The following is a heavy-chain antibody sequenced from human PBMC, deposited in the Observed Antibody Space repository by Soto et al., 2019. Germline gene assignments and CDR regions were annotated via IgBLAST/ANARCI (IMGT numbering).Heavy chain of an antibody. CDR3: ARDVSGPGATYVMDV. D-gene: IGHD2-2*01. J-gene: IGHJ6*02. CDR2: INPGGGRT. CDR1: GYIFSSHC. Sequence: ASVKVSCKASGYIFSSHCIYWVRQAPGQGLQWMGRINPGGGRTAYAQKFQGRATLTRDMSTSTVYMELTSLTYDDTAVYYCARDVSGPGATYVMDVWGQGTTVTVSS. V-gene: IGHV1-46*01.